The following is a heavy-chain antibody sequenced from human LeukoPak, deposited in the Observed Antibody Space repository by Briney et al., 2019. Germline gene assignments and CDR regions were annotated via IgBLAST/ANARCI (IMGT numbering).Heavy chain of an antibody. Sequence: GGSLRLSCAASGFTVSNNYMSWFRQAQGKGLEWLSAIYSGSNTFYADSVKGRFTISRDNSKNTVYLQMNSLRAEDTAVYYCARDGSFDSSRYVVWGQGTMVIVSS. J-gene: IGHJ3*01. CDR1: GFTVSNNY. D-gene: IGHD3-22*01. V-gene: IGHV3-53*01. CDR2: IYSGSNT. CDR3: ARDGSFDSSRYVV.